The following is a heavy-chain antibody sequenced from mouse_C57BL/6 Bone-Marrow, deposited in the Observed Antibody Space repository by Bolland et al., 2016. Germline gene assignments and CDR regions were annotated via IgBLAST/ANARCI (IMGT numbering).Heavy chain of an antibody. V-gene: IGHV1-76*01. CDR2: PGSGNT. J-gene: IGHJ3*01. Sequence: PGSGNTYYNEKFKGKATLTAEKSFSTAYMQLSHLTSEDSAVYFCARGASMDYWGQGTLV. CDR3: ARGASMDY. D-gene: IGHD1-1*02.